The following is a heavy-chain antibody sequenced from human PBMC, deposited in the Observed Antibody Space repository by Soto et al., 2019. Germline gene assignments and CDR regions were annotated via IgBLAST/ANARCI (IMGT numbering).Heavy chain of an antibody. J-gene: IGHJ4*02. V-gene: IGHV1-8*01. CDR2: MNPNSGNT. Sequence: QVQLVQSGAEVKKPGASVKVSCKASGYTFTSYDINWVRQATGQGLEWMGWMNPNSGNTGFAQKFQGRVTMTRNTPRTTDYMELSSLGSEDTAVYYCSRGKVDYLDYWGQGTLVTVSS. CDR1: GYTFTSYD. CDR3: SRGKVDYLDY. D-gene: IGHD1-26*01.